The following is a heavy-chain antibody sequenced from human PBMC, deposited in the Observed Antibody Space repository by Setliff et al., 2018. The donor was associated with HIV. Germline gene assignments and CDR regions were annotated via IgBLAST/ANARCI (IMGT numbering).Heavy chain of an antibody. Sequence: GSLRLSCVASGFTFNIYAMSWVRQAPGKGLEWVAFIRYDGSNKYYADSVKGRFTISRDNSKNTLYLQMNSLRAEDTAVYYCAKTSSSSEYYFDYWGQGTRVTVSS. D-gene: IGHD6-13*01. CDR1: GFTFNIYA. V-gene: IGHV3-30*02. J-gene: IGHJ4*02. CDR3: AKTSSSSEYYFDY. CDR2: IRYDGSNK.